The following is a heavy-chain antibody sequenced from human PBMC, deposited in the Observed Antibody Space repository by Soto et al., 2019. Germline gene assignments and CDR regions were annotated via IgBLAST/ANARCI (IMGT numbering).Heavy chain of an antibody. J-gene: IGHJ4*02. Sequence: QVQLVESGGGVVQPGRSLRLSCAASGFTFSTYDMHWVRQAPGKGLEWVAVIWYDGSNKYYADSVKGRFTTSRDNSKNTVYLQMNSLRAEDTAMYYCATSLEKPTGRGWGQGTLVTVSS. V-gene: IGHV3-33*01. CDR1: GFTFSTYD. CDR3: ATSLEKPTGRG. CDR2: IWYDGSNK. D-gene: IGHD3-3*01.